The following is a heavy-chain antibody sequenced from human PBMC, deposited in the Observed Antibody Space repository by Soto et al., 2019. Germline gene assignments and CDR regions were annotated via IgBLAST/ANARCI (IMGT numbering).Heavy chain of an antibody. V-gene: IGHV3-23*01. CDR1: GFTFSSYA. CDR3: AKDVAGRPYGSGSSNY. Sequence: GGSLRLSCAASGFTFSSYAMSWVRQAPGKGLEWVSAISGSGGSTYYADSVKGRFTISRDNSKNTLYLQMNSLRAEDTAVYYCAKDVAGRPYGSGSSNYWGQGTLVTVSS. D-gene: IGHD3-10*01. CDR2: ISGSGGST. J-gene: IGHJ4*02.